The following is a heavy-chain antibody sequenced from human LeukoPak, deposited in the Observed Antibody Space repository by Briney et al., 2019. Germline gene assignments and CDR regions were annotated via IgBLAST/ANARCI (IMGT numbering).Heavy chain of an antibody. V-gene: IGHV1-2*02. CDR2: INPNSGGT. CDR3: ARDLGFGEPLGY. D-gene: IGHD3-10*01. Sequence: ASVKVSCKASGYTFTGYYMHWVRQAPGQGLEWMGWINPNSGGTNYAQKFQGRVTMTRDTSISTAYMELSSLRSEDTAVYYCARDLGFGEPLGYWGQGTLVTVSS. CDR1: GYTFTGYY. J-gene: IGHJ4*02.